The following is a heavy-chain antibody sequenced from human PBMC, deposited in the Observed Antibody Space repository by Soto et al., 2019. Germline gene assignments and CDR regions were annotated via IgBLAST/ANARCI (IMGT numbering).Heavy chain of an antibody. J-gene: IGHJ6*02. CDR3: ARDKARADFWSGYYPIYYYYGMDV. D-gene: IGHD3-3*01. CDR2: IWYDGSNK. V-gene: IGHV3-33*01. CDR1: GFTFSSYG. Sequence: PGGSLRLSCAASGFTFSSYGMHWVRQAPGKGLEWVAVIWYDGSNKYYADSVKGRFTISRDNSKNTLYLQMNSLRAEDTAVYYCARDKARADFWSGYYPIYYYYGMDVWGQGTTVTVSS.